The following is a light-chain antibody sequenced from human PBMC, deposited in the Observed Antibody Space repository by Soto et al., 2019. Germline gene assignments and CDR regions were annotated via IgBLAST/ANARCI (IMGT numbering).Light chain of an antibody. CDR1: SSDVGGYNY. V-gene: IGLV2-14*01. CDR2: DVS. Sequence: QSALTQPASVSGSPGQSIPISCTGTSSDVGGYNYVSWYQQHPGKAPKLMIYDVSNRPSGVSNRVSGSKSGNTASLTISGLQAEDEADYYCSSYTSSSTYVFGTGTKLTVL. J-gene: IGLJ1*01. CDR3: SSYTSSSTYV.